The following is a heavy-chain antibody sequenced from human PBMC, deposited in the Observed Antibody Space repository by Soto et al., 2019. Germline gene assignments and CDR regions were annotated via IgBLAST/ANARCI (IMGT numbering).Heavy chain of an antibody. D-gene: IGHD3-10*01. CDR3: AKKVNSGSGSQCFDY. V-gene: IGHV3-23*01. CDR1: GFSLSSYS. CDR2: FRAGGDDVTT. J-gene: IGHJ4*02. Sequence: GFLRLSCVPPGFSLSSYSMSWVGQAPGKGLEWVAGFRAGGDDVTTYYADTVKGRFTISRDNSKNTMFLQMNRLRAEDTAIYYCAKKVNSGSGSQCFDYFGQGTLVTVSS.